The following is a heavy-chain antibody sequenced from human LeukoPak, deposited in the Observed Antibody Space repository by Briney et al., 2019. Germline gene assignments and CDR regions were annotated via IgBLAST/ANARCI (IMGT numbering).Heavy chain of an antibody. CDR2: ISYDGSNK. Sequence: GGSLRLSCAASGFTFSSYAMHWVRQAPGKGLEWVAVISYDGSNKYYADSVKGRFTISRDNSKNTLYLQMNSLRAEDTAVYYCAREGVHCSSTSCYLTSFDHWGQGTLVTVSS. CDR3: AREGVHCSSTSCYLTSFDH. V-gene: IGHV3-30-3*01. J-gene: IGHJ5*02. CDR1: GFTFSSYA. D-gene: IGHD2-2*01.